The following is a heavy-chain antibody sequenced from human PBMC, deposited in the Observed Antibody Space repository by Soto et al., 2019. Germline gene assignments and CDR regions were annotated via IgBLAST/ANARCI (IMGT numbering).Heavy chain of an antibody. D-gene: IGHD3-16*01. CDR1: GFTVSNNY. CDR3: ATQGGGGGY. Sequence: EVQLVESGGGLIQPGGSLRLSCAVSGFTVSNNYMSWVRQAPGKGLEGVSVIYSGGYTAYGDSVKGRFTISRDNSKNTLYLKMNSRRAEGPALFCWATQGGGGGYWGQGTLVTVSS. CDR2: IYSGGYT. V-gene: IGHV3-53*01. J-gene: IGHJ4*02.